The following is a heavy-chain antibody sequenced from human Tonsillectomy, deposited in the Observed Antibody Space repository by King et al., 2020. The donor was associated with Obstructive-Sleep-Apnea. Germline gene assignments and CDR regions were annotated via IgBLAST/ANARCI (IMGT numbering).Heavy chain of an antibody. CDR1: GYSFTSYW. J-gene: IGHJ4*02. CDR3: ASLYFYDSSGFYQNFDY. V-gene: IGHV5-10-1*01. CDR2: IDPSDSYT. D-gene: IGHD3-22*01. Sequence: QLVQSGAGVKKPGESLRISCKGSGYSFTSYWISWVRQMPGKGLEWMGTIDPSDSYTNYSPSFQDHVTISADKSINTAYLQWSSLQASDTAMYYCASLYFYDSSGFYQNFDYWGQGTLVTVSS.